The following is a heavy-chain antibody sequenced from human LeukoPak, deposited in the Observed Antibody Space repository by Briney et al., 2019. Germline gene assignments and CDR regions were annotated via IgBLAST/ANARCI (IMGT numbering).Heavy chain of an antibody. D-gene: IGHD4-17*01. Sequence: QPGGSLRLSCAASGFTFSSYGMHWVRQAPGKGLEWVAVIWYDGSNKYYADSVKGRFTISRDNSKNTLYLQMNSLRAEDTAVYYCAKDLTTVTTPYYYYGMDVWGQGTTVTVSS. CDR1: GFTFSSYG. CDR2: IWYDGSNK. CDR3: AKDLTTVTTPYYYYGMDV. V-gene: IGHV3-30*02. J-gene: IGHJ6*02.